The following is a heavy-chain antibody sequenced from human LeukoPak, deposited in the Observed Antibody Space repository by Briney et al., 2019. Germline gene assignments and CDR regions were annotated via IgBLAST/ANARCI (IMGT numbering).Heavy chain of an antibody. CDR3: ALDTSGSYAY. J-gene: IGHJ4*02. D-gene: IGHD3-22*01. CDR1: GFTFSSCG. CDR2: INADGSAT. Sequence: GGSLRLSCAAYGFTFSSCGMHWVRQAPGKGLVWVSRINADGSATIYADSVKGRFTISRDNAKNTLYLQMNSLRAEDTAVYYCALDTSGSYAYWGQGTLVTVSS. V-gene: IGHV3-74*01.